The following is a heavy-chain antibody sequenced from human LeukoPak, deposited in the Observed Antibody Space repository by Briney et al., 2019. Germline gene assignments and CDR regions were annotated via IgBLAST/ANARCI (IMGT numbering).Heavy chain of an antibody. V-gene: IGHV4-59*01. CDR1: GGSINRYY. CDR2: IYYRGTT. CDR3: ARLNSGSLHFDY. D-gene: IGHD1-26*01. J-gene: IGHJ4*02. Sequence: SETLSLTCTVSGGSINRYYWTWIRQPPGKALEWIGYIYYRGTTTYNPSLKSRVTISVDTSKSQFSLKLTSVTAADTAVYYCARLNSGSLHFDYWGQGTLVTDSS.